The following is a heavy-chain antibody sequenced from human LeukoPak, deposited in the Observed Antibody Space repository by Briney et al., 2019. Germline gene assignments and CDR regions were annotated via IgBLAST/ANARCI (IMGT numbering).Heavy chain of an antibody. V-gene: IGHV3-21*01. CDR1: GFTFSSYS. CDR3: ARSGRGVDSFYFYMDV. CDR2: ISSSSSYI. J-gene: IGHJ6*03. Sequence: PGGSLRLSCAASGFTFSSYSMTWVRQAPGKGLEWVSSISSSSSYIYYADSVKGRFTISRDNAKNSLYLQMNSLRAEDTAVYYCARSGRGVDSFYFYMDVWGKGTTVTVSS. D-gene: IGHD3-10*01.